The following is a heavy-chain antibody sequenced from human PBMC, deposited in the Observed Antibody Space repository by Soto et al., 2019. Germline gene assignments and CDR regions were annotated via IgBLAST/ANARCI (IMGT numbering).Heavy chain of an antibody. Sequence: QVRLVQSEAEVRKPGASVKVSCKASGYIFATYGFTWVRQAPGQGLEWMGWISGYNDNIKYAEKFQGRGTLTTDASTSSAYMELRSLRSDDTAVYYCARDWATSNGLNFDYWGQGTLVTVSS. D-gene: IGHD2-8*01. CDR2: ISGYNDNI. CDR1: GYIFATYG. CDR3: ARDWATSNGLNFDY. V-gene: IGHV1-18*01. J-gene: IGHJ4*02.